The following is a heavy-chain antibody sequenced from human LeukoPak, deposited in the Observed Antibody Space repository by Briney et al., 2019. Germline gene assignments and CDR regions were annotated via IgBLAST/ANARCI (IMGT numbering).Heavy chain of an antibody. D-gene: IGHD6-19*01. J-gene: IGHJ6*02. CDR2: IKQDGSEK. V-gene: IGHV3-7*05. CDR3: ARDLIAVGTTDYYYGMDV. Sequence: PGGSLRLSCAASGFTFNSYWMNWVRQAPGEGLEWVANIKQDGSEKYYVDSVKGRFTISRDNAKNSLYLQMNSLRAEDTAVYYCARDLIAVGTTDYYYGMDVWGQGTTVTISS. CDR1: GFTFNSYW.